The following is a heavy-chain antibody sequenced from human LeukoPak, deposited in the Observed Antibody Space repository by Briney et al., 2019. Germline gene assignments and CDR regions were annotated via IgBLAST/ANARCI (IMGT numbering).Heavy chain of an antibody. Sequence: PGGSLRLSCAASGFTFSSYWMSWVRQAPGKGLVWVSRINSDGSSTSYADSVKGRFTISRDNAKNTLYLQMNSLRAEDTAVYYCARGPYRVALDYWGQGTLVTVSS. D-gene: IGHD2-15*01. J-gene: IGHJ4*02. CDR1: GFTFSSYW. CDR3: ARGPYRVALDY. CDR2: INSDGSST. V-gene: IGHV3-74*01.